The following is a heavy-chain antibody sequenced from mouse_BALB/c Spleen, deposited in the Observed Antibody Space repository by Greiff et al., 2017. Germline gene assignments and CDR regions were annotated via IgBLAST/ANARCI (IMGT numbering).Heavy chain of an antibody. CDR2: IYPGDGDT. CDR1: GYAFSSSW. Sequence: QVQLQQSGPELVKPGASVKISCKASGYAFSSSWMNWVKQRPGQGLEWIGRIYPGDGDTNYNGKFKGKATLTADKSSSTAYMQLSSLTSVDSAVYFCARCTMITTGYAMDYWGQGTSVTVSS. D-gene: IGHD2-4*01. J-gene: IGHJ4*01. V-gene: IGHV1-82*01. CDR3: ARCTMITTGYAMDY.